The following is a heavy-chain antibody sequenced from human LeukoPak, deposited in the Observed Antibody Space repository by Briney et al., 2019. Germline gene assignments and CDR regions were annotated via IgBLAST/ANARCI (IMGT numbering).Heavy chain of an antibody. V-gene: IGHV3-30*04. D-gene: IGHD5-18*01. CDR3: VSGAGGGYSYGCFDY. CDR1: GLSFGTYA. Sequence: AGGSLRLSCAASGLSFGTYAMHWVRQTPAKGLEWVAVISHDGRHKFYSDSVKGRFTISRDNSKTMVSLQMNSLRLGDTAVYYCVSGAGGGYSYGCFDYWGQGTLVTVSS. J-gene: IGHJ4*02. CDR2: ISHDGRHK.